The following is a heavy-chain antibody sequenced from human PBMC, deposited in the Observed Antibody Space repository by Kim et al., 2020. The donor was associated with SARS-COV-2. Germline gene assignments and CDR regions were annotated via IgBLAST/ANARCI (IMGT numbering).Heavy chain of an antibody. CDR1: GGSISSGDYY. Sequence: SETLSLTCTVSGGSISSGDYYWSWIRQPPGKGLEWIGYIFYSGSTYYNPSLKSRLIISVDTSKNQFSLKLSSVTAADTAVYYCAGYMSRGLRYWGQGTLVTVSS. V-gene: IGHV4-30-4*01. CDR3: AGYMSRGLRY. J-gene: IGHJ4*02. CDR2: IFYSGST. D-gene: IGHD5-12*01.